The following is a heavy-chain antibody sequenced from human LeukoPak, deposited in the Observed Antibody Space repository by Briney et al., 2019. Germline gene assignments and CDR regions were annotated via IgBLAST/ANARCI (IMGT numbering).Heavy chain of an antibody. J-gene: IGHJ6*01. D-gene: IGHD2-8*01. CDR1: AFTFNTYS. V-gene: IGHV3-48*01. CDR2: TIISTTTI. Sequence: GGTLRFSAAASAFTFNTYSLEWVAQGPGKGLEGGSYTIISTTTIYCADSEQCRFTLPRENPKNRLYLQMNSLRAEDQAVYYCANGASPRYCTNGVCYTRYYGMDVWGQGTRDPVFS. CDR3: ANGASPRYCTNGVCYTRYYGMDV.